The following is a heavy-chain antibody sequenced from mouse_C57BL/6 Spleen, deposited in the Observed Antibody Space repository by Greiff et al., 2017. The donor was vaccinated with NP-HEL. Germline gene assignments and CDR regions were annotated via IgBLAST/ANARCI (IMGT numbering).Heavy chain of an antibody. CDR2: LNPNYGTT. J-gene: IGHJ2*01. Sequence: EVPLVESGPELVKPGASVKISCKASGYSFTDYNMNWVQQSTGESLEWIGVLNPNYGTTSYNQKFKGKATLTVDQSSSTAYMQLNSLTSEDSAVYYCTRGGGYFDYWGQGTTLTVSS. V-gene: IGHV1-39*01. CDR1: GYSFTDYN. CDR3: TRGGGYFDY.